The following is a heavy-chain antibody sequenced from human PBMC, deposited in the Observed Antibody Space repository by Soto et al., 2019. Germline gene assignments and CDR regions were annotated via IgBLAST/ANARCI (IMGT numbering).Heavy chain of an antibody. D-gene: IGHD6-19*01. CDR3: ARERSSGWYVDY. CDR1: GYTFTSYD. Sequence: QVQLVQSGAEVKKPGASVKVSCKASGYTFTSYDINWVRQTTGQGLEWMGWMNPNSGNTGYAQKFQGRVTMTRNTSISTAYMELSSLRSEATDVYYCARERSSGWYVDYWGQGTLVTVSS. J-gene: IGHJ4*02. V-gene: IGHV1-8*01. CDR2: MNPNSGNT.